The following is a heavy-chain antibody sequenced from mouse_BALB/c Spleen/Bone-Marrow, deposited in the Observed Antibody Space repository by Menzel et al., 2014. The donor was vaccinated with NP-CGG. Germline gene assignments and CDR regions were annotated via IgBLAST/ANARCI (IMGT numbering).Heavy chain of an antibody. D-gene: IGHD2-3*01. CDR2: IDPSDSET. V-gene: IGHV1-69*02. J-gene: IGHJ1*01. Sequence: QVQLQQSGAELVKPGAPVKLSCKASGYTFTSYWMNWVKQRPGRGLEWIGRIDPSDSETHYNQKFKDKATLTVDKSSSTAYIQLSSRTSEDAAVYYCARSHGYCPYWYFDVWGAGTTVTVSS. CDR3: ARSHGYCPYWYFDV. CDR1: GYTFTSYW.